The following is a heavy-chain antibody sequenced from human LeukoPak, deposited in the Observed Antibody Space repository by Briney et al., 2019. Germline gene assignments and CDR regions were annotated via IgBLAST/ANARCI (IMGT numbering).Heavy chain of an antibody. D-gene: IGHD6-13*01. V-gene: IGHV3-20*04. CDR2: INWNGDST. CDR1: GFSFDDYG. J-gene: IGHJ4*02. CDR3: AKDRYSGLNTIDY. Sequence: GGSLRLSCAASGFSFDDYGLTWVRQAPGKGLGWVSGINWNGDSTDYADSVKGRFTISRDNAKNSLYLQMNSLRAEDTAVYYCAKDRYSGLNTIDYWGQGTLVTVSS.